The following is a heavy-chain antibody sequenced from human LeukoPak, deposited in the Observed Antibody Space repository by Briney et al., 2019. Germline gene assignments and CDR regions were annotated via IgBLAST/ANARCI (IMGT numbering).Heavy chain of an antibody. CDR3: ARDMITFATREMRY. V-gene: IGHV3-21*01. J-gene: IGHJ4*02. D-gene: IGHD3-16*01. Sequence: GGSLRLSCAASGFSFSDYTVDWVRQAPGKGLEWVSSITSSGRFIYYADSVKGRFTISRDNSKNTLYLQMNSLRAEDTAVYYCARDMITFATREMRYWGQGTLVTVSS. CDR1: GFSFSDYT. CDR2: ITSSGRFI.